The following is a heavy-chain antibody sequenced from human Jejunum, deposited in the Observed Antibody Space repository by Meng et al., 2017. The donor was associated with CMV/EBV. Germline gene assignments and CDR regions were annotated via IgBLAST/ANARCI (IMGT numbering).Heavy chain of an antibody. V-gene: IGHV3-72*01. D-gene: IGHD3-10*01. CDR3: GRDSMKGGGFDC. J-gene: IGHJ4*02. CDR2: MNSKRDGYVP. Sequence: SSGFIFGDHYRDWFRQAPGRGLEWVARMNSKRDGYVPEYAASVRGRFTISGDDSKDSLYLDMNSLKTGDTAVYYCGRDSMKGGGFDCWGQGVLVTVSS. CDR1: GFIFGDHY.